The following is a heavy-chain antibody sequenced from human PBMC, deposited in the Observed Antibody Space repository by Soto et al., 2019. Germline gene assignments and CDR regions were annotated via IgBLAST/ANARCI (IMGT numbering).Heavy chain of an antibody. CDR2: MNPINGAT. CDR1: GYDFTAYD. D-gene: IGHD6-13*01. V-gene: IGHV1-8*02. CDR3: GRGPSPRAPAGGTPYYYAMDV. Sequence: GASVKVSCKASGYDFTAYDINWVRQASGQGLEWMGWMNPINGATGTARRFQGRVSLSRNTATGTAYLELTSLRSDDTAVYYCGRGPSPRAPAGGTPYYYAMDVWGKGTTVTSPQ. J-gene: IGHJ6*04.